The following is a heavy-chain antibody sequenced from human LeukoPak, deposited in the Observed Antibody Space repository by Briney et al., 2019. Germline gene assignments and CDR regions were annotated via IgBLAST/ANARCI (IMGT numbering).Heavy chain of an antibody. CDR1: GGSISSSSYY. CDR3: ARDLSGYDYYYYYMDV. V-gene: IGHV4-39*07. J-gene: IGHJ6*03. Sequence: PSETLSLTCTVSGGSISSSSYYWGWIRQPPGKGLEWIGSIYTSGSTNYNPSLKSRVTISVDKSKNQFSLKLSSVTAADTAVYYCARDLSGYDYYYYYMDVWGKGTTVTVSS. D-gene: IGHD5-12*01. CDR2: IYTSGST.